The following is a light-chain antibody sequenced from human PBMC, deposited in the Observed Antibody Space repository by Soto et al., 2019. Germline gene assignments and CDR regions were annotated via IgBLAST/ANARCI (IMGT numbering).Light chain of an antibody. Sequence: QSVLTQPASVSGSPGQSIAISCTGTSSDVGAYKYVSWYQQHPGKAPKFIIYEVSNRPSGVSNRCSGSKSGNTASLTISGLQAEDEADYYCSSYTSSATQVFGTGTKLTVL. V-gene: IGLV2-14*01. CDR1: SSDVGAYKY. CDR3: SSYTSSATQV. CDR2: EVS. J-gene: IGLJ1*01.